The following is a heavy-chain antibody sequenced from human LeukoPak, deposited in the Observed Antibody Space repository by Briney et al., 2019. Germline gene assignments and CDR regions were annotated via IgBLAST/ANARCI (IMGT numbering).Heavy chain of an antibody. J-gene: IGHJ4*02. CDR3: ARSKTYYDILTGYSYFDY. D-gene: IGHD3-9*01. V-gene: IGHV1-18*04. CDR2: VSAYNAYT. Sequence: ASVKVSCKASGYTFTGYYMHWVRQAPGQGLEWMGWVSAYNAYTNYTQKLQGRVTMTTDTSTSTAYMELRSLRSDDTAVYYCARSKTYYDILTGYSYFDYWGQGTLVTVSS. CDR1: GYTFTGYY.